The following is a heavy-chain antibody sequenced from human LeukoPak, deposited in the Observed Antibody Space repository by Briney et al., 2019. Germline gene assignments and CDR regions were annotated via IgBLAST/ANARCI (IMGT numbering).Heavy chain of an antibody. CDR3: ARGGDYGSGSYYRN. D-gene: IGHD3-10*01. J-gene: IGHJ4*02. V-gene: IGHV4-59*01. CDR2: IYYSGST. Sequence: PSETLSLTCTVSGGSISSYYWSWIRQPPGKGLEWIGYIYYSGSTNYNPSLKSRVTISVGTSKNQFSLKLSSVTAADTAVYYCARGGDYGSGSYYRNWGQGTLVTVSS. CDR1: GGSISSYY.